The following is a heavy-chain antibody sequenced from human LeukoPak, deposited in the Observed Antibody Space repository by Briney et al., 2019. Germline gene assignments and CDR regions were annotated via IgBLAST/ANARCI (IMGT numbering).Heavy chain of an antibody. V-gene: IGHV3-11*01. CDR1: GFTFSGYY. CDR3: AREYHYYYGMDV. CDR2: ISSSGSTI. J-gene: IGHJ6*02. Sequence: GGSLRLSCAASGFTFSGYYMSWIRQAPGKGLEWVSYISSSGSTIYYADSVKGRFIISRDNAKNSLYLQMNSLRAEDTAVYYCAREYHYYYGMDVWGQGTTVTVSS.